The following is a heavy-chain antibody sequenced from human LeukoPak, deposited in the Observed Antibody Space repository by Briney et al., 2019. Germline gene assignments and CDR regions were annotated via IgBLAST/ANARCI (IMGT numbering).Heavy chain of an antibody. D-gene: IGHD2-2*01. J-gene: IGHJ5*02. CDR2: IYHSGST. CDR3: ARAKNQLPRFDP. CDR1: GGSMSSGGYS. V-gene: IGHV4-30-2*01. Sequence: SETLSLTCAVSGGSMSSGGYSWSWIRQPPGKGLEWIGYIYHSGSTYYNPSLKSRVTISVDRSKNQFSLKLSSVTAADTAVYYCARAKNQLPRFDPWGQGTLVTVSS.